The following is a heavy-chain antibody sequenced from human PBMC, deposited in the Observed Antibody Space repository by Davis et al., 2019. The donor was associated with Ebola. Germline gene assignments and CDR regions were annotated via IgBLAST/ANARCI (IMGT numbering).Heavy chain of an antibody. CDR3: ARSMSLELRGEDYYYYYGMDV. D-gene: IGHD1-7*01. J-gene: IGHJ6*02. V-gene: IGHV4-59*12. CDR1: GGSISSYY. Sequence: SETLSLTCTVSGGSISSYYWSWIRQPPGKGLEWIGYIYYSGSTNYNPSLKSRVTISVDTSKNQFSLKLSSVTAADTAVYYCARSMSLELRGEDYYYYYGMDVWGQGTTVTVSS. CDR2: IYYSGST.